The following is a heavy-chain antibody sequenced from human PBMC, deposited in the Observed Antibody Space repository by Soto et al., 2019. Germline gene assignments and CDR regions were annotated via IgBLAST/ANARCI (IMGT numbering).Heavy chain of an antibody. CDR3: ARGSGGYLVDAFDI. CDR1: GFTFSSYA. Sequence: QVQLVESGGGVVQPGRSLRLSCAASGFTFSSYAMHWVRQAPGKGLEWVAVISYDGSNKYYADSVKGRFTISRDNSKNKLYLQMNSLRAEDTAVYYCARGSGGYLVDAFDIWGQGTMVTVSS. CDR2: ISYDGSNK. D-gene: IGHD1-26*01. V-gene: IGHV3-30-3*01. J-gene: IGHJ3*02.